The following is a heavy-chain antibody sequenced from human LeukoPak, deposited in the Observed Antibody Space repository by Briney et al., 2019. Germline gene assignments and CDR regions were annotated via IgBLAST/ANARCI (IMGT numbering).Heavy chain of an antibody. J-gene: IGHJ4*02. D-gene: IGHD1-26*01. CDR2: ISAYNGNT. V-gene: IGHV1-18*01. CDR1: GYTFTSYG. CDR3: ARDYAPHEVGATSEFDY. Sequence: ASVKVSCKASGYTFTSYGISWVRQAPGQGLEWMGWISAYNGNTNYAQKLQGRVTMTTDTSTSTAYMELRSLRSDDTAVYYCARDYAPHEVGATSEFDYWGQGTLVTVSS.